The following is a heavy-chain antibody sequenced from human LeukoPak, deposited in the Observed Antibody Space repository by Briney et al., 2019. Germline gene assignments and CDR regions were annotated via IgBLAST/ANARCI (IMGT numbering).Heavy chain of an antibody. CDR1: GGSISSSSYY. J-gene: IGHJ4*02. CDR2: IYYSGST. CDR3: ARAAGITGTTAGDDH. V-gene: IGHV4-39*01. D-gene: IGHD1-7*01. Sequence: SETLSLTCTVSGGSISSSSYYWGWIRQPPGKGLEWIGSIYYSGSTYYIPSLKSRVTISVDTSKNQFSLKLSSVTAADTAVYYCARAAGITGTTAGDDHWGQGTLVTVPS.